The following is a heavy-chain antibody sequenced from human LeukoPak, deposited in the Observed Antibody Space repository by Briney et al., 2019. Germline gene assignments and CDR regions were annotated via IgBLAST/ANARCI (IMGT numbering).Heavy chain of an antibody. J-gene: IGHJ4*02. CDR2: IYYSGST. D-gene: IGHD5-12*01. CDR3: ARHRGYSGYDPDY. V-gene: IGHV4-59*08. Sequence: SSETLSLTCNVSGGSITSHSWNWIRQSPGKGLEWIGYIYYSGSTNYNPSLKSRVTISVDTSKNQFSLKLSSVTAADTAVYYCARHRGYSGYDPDYWGQGTLVTVSS. CDR1: GGSITSHS.